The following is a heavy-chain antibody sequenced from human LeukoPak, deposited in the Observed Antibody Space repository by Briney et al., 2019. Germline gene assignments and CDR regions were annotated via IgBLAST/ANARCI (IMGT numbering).Heavy chain of an antibody. CDR2: ISSSAGST. J-gene: IGHJ4*02. D-gene: IGHD5-18*01. Sequence: GGSLRLSCAASGFTFSSYGMTWVRQAPGKGPEWVSVISSSAGSTYYADSVKGRFTISRDNSKNTLYLQMNSLRAEDTAVHYCAKGSGRGYSYGLEYWGQGTLVTVSS. CDR1: GFTFSSYG. V-gene: IGHV3-23*01. CDR3: AKGSGRGYSYGLEY.